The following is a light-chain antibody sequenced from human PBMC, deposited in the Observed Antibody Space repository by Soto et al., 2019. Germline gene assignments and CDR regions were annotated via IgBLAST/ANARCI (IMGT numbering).Light chain of an antibody. J-gene: IGLJ2*01. Sequence: QSALTQPASVSGSLGQSITISCTATTRDVGSYNLVSWYQQHPGRAPKLIIYEVTERPSGISHRFSGSKSGDTASLTISALQPEDEADYYCCSYGGADTFALFGGGTKVTVL. CDR2: EVT. V-gene: IGLV2-23*02. CDR1: TRDVGSYNL. CDR3: CSYGGADTFAL.